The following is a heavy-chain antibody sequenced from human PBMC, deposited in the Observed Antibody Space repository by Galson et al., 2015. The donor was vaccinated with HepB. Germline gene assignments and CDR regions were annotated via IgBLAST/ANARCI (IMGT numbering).Heavy chain of an antibody. V-gene: IGHV3-23*01. CDR2: ISGSGGST. CDR1: GFTFSSYA. CDR3: AKDLNIAVAVRPGGFDP. Sequence: SLRLSCAASGFTFSSYAMSWVRQAPGKGLEWVSAISGSGGSTYYADSVKGRFTISRDNSKNTLYLQMNSLRAEDTAVYYCAKDLNIAVAVRPGGFDPWGQGTLVTVSS. J-gene: IGHJ5*02. D-gene: IGHD6-19*01.